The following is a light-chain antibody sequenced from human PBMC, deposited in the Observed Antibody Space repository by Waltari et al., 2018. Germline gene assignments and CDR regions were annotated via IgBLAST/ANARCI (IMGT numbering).Light chain of an antibody. CDR1: QSVSSN. CDR2: GSS. J-gene: IGKJ4*01. CDR3: QQYNNWPLT. V-gene: IGKV3D-15*01. Sequence: IVMTQSPATLSVSPGERPTLSCRASQSVSSNLAWYQQQPGQAPRHLMYGSSTRATGLPDRFSGSASGKEFTLTISSLQSEDFAVYYCQQYNNWPLTFGGGTKVEIK.